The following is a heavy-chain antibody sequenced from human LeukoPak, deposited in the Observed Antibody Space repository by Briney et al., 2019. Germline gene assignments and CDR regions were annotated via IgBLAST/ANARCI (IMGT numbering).Heavy chain of an antibody. V-gene: IGHV3-23*01. CDR1: GFTLRNYA. D-gene: IGHD1/OR15-1a*01. J-gene: IGHJ6*02. Sequence: PGGSLRLSWKTSGFTLRNYAMSWVRLPPGEGLEWVSSVLGSDDPLYADSVKGRFTITRDISMNTVYLQMNSLRAEDTAVYFCVRDRPCGTCRPMDAWGQGTTVTVSS. CDR3: VRDRPCGTCRPMDA. CDR2: VLGSDDP.